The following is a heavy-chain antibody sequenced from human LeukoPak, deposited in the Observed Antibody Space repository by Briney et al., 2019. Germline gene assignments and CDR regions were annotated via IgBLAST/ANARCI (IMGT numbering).Heavy chain of an antibody. CDR1: GFTVSSNE. Sequence: GGSLRLSCAASGFTVSSNEMSWVRQAPGKGLEWVSSISGGSTYYADSRKGRFTISRDNSKNTLHLQMNSLRAEDTAVYYCAKCMSGSGVCLNFDSWGQGILVTVSS. CDR3: AKCMSGSGVCLNFDS. D-gene: IGHD2-21*02. CDR2: ISGGST. V-gene: IGHV3-38-3*01. J-gene: IGHJ4*02.